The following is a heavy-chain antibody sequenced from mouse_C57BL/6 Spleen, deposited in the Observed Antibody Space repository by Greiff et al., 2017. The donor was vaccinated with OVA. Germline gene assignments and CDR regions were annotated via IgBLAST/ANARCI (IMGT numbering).Heavy chain of an antibody. Sequence: VQLQQSGPELVKPGASVKISCKASGYAFSSSWMNWVKQRPGKGLEWIGRIYPGDGDTNYNGKFKGKATLTADKSSSTAYMQLSSLTSEDSAVXFCAGPRYYGSSPWAMDYWGQGTSVTVSS. CDR1: GYAFSSSW. V-gene: IGHV1-82*01. D-gene: IGHD1-1*01. CDR3: AGPRYYGSSPWAMDY. J-gene: IGHJ4*01. CDR2: IYPGDGDT.